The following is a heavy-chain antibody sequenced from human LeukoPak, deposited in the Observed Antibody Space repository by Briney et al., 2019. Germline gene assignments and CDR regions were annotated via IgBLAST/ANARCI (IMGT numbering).Heavy chain of an antibody. Sequence: GGSLRLSCAASGFIFSNYAMSWVRQAPGKGLEWVSGTSDRGDYTYYADSVKGRSTISRDNSKNTLYLQMNSLRAEDTALYFCAKKAQYNGNYPLDYWGQGTLVTVSS. D-gene: IGHD1-26*01. CDR2: TSDRGDYT. CDR1: GFIFSNYA. CDR3: AKKAQYNGNYPLDY. V-gene: IGHV3-23*01. J-gene: IGHJ4*02.